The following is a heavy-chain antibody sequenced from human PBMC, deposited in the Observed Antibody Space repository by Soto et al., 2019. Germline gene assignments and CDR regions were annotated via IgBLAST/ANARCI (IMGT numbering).Heavy chain of an antibody. D-gene: IGHD5-12*01. V-gene: IGHV4-61*01. CDR1: GDSVSSASFY. J-gene: IGHJ5*02. CDR3: ERAKSGRNWFDT. CDR2: IYFSGST. Sequence: PSETLSLTCTVSGDSVSSASFYWIWIRQAPGKGLEWIGFIYFSGSTNYNPSLKSRVTMSLDTSKNQFSLNLSSVTPADTAVYYCERAKSGRNWFDTWGQGTLVTVSS.